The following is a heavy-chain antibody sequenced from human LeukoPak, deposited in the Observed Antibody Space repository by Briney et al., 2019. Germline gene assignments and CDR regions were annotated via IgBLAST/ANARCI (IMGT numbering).Heavy chain of an antibody. Sequence: RPSETLSLTCTVSGGSINSYYWTWIRQPPGKGLEWIGYIYYSGSTRYNPSLNSRVTISMDTSKNHFSLKLSSVTAADTAIYYCARTSRHFYGSGSNLTPWPADMDVWGQGTKVTVSS. V-gene: IGHV4-59*01. CDR1: GGSINSYY. D-gene: IGHD3-10*01. CDR2: IYYSGST. J-gene: IGHJ6*02. CDR3: ARTSRHFYGSGSNLTPWPADMDV.